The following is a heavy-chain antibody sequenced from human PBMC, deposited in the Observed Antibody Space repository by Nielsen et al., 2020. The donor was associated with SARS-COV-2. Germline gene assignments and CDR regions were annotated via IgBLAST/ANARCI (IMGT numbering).Heavy chain of an antibody. CDR2: IRWDGAST. Sequence: GESLKISCAASGFTFDDYTMNWVRQPPGKGPEWVSFIRWDGASTYYGDSVRGRFTISRDNRKNSLFLQMNSLRTEDTALYYCAKGFSSSSRDYMNVWGKETTVTVSS. J-gene: IGHJ6*03. V-gene: IGHV3-43*01. CDR3: AKGFSSSSRDYMNV. CDR1: GFTFDDYT. D-gene: IGHD6-6*01.